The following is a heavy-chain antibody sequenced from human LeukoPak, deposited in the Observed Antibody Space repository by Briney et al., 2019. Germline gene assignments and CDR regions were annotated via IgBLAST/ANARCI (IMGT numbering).Heavy chain of an antibody. Sequence: GRSQRLSCAASGFTFSSYGMHWARRAPGKGLGWVAVISHEGSNKYYADSVKGRFTIYIDNSKHTLYLQMNSLRAEDTAVYYCARQELDIGAPNFDHWRQGTLVTVPS. V-gene: IGHV3-30*03. CDR1: GFTFSSYG. CDR3: ARQELDIGAPNFDH. D-gene: IGHD5-12*01. CDR2: ISHEGSNK. J-gene: IGHJ4*02.